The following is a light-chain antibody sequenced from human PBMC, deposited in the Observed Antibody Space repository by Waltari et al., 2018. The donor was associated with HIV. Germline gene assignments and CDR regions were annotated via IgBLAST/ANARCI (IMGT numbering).Light chain of an antibody. Sequence: VMTQSPAILSVSPGERVTLSCRSSQGVGSNLAWYQQKVGQAPRLLIYGAATRAAEIPVRFSRSGSGTDFTLTIDSLQSEDFATYYCQQYNIRPRGNTFGQGTKLQIK. CDR2: GAA. CDR3: QQYNIRPRGNT. J-gene: IGKJ2*01. V-gene: IGKV3-15*01. CDR1: QGVGSN.